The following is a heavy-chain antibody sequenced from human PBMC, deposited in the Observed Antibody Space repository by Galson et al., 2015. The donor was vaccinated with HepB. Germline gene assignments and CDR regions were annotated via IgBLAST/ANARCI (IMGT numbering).Heavy chain of an antibody. CDR1: GFTFSSYS. CDR2: ISSSSSTI. V-gene: IGHV3-48*02. J-gene: IGHJ6*02. D-gene: IGHD2-2*01. Sequence: SLRLSCAASGFTFSSYSMNWVRQAPGKGLEWVSYISSSSSTIYYADSVKGRFTISRDNAKNSLYLQMNSLRDEDTAVYYCARDPRRSSTSPYYYYGMDVWGQGTTVTVSS. CDR3: ARDPRRSSTSPYYYYGMDV.